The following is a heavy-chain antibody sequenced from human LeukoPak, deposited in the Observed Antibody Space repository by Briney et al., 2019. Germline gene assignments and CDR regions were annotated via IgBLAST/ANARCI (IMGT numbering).Heavy chain of an antibody. CDR1: GFTFSSYS. CDR3: ARTPLYSGYDPPPFDY. Sequence: GGSLRLSCAASGFTFSSYSMNWVRQAPGKGLEWVSSISSSSSYIYYADSVKGRFTISRDNAENSLYLQMNSLRAEDTAVYYCARTPLYSGYDPPPFDYWGQGTLVTVSS. D-gene: IGHD5-12*01. CDR2: ISSSSSYI. J-gene: IGHJ4*02. V-gene: IGHV3-21*01.